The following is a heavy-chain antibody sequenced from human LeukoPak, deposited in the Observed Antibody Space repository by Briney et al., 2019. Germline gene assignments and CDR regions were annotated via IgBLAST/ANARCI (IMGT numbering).Heavy chain of an antibody. CDR1: GFTFSSYW. J-gene: IGHJ4*02. Sequence: PGGSLRLSCAASGFTFSSYWMHWVRQAPGKGLVWVLRINSDGSSTSYADSVKGRFTISRDNAKNTLYLQMNSLRAEDAAVYYCARAMVGATDYWGQGTLVTVSS. V-gene: IGHV3-74*01. CDR2: INSDGSST. D-gene: IGHD1-26*01. CDR3: ARAMVGATDY.